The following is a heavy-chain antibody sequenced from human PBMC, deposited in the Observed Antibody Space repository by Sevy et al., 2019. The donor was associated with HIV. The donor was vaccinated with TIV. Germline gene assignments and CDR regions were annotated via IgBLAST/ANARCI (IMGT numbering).Heavy chain of an antibody. CDR1: GYTLTQLS. CDR2: FDPEDGER. CDR3: ATGREYYEGNSGFFDY. J-gene: IGHJ4*02. Sequence: ASVKVSCKLSGYTLTQLSMHWVRQAPGKGLEWLGSFDPEDGERIYAQKFQGRFTMTEETSTDTAYMELGSLRSEDTAIYYCATGREYYEGNSGFFDYWGQGTLVTVSS. D-gene: IGHD3-3*01. V-gene: IGHV1-24*01.